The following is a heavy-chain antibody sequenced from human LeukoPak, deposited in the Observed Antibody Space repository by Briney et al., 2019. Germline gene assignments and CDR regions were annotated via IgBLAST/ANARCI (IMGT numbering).Heavy chain of an antibody. CDR1: GFTFSSYA. V-gene: IGHV3-30-3*01. D-gene: IGHD3-10*01. CDR2: ISYDGSNK. J-gene: IGHJ4*02. Sequence: GRSLRLSCAASGFTFSSYAMHWVRQAPGKGLEWVAVISYDGSNKYYADSVKGRFTISRDNSKNTLYLQMNSLRAEDTALYYCAKDMEYYGSGSYCIEYWGQGTLVTVSS. CDR3: AKDMEYYGSGSYCIEY.